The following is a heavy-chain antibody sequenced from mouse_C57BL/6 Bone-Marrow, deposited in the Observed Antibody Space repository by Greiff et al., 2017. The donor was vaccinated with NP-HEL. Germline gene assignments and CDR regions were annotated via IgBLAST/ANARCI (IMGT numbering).Heavy chain of an antibody. Sequence: EVKLVESGGDLVKPGGSLKLSCAASGFTFSSYGLSWVRQTPDKRLEWVATISSGGSYTYYPASVKGRFTISRDNAKNTLYLQMSSLKFEDTAMYYGARQGLITTVVAVPMDYWGQGTSVTVSS. CDR1: GFTFSSYG. D-gene: IGHD1-1*01. CDR2: ISSGGSYT. V-gene: IGHV5-6*02. CDR3: ARQGLITTVVAVPMDY. J-gene: IGHJ4*01.